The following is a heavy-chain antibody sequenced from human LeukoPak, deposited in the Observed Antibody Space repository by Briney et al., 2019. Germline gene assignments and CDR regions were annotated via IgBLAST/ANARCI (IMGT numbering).Heavy chain of an antibody. Sequence: PSETLSLTCAVYGGSFSDYYWTWIRQPPGKGLEWIGEINHSGSTNYSPSLKNRVTISVDTSKSQFSLKRTSVTAADTAEYYCARRTWGSGAGYFDFWGQGTLVTVSS. J-gene: IGHJ4*02. CDR1: GGSFSDYY. V-gene: IGHV4-34*01. D-gene: IGHD7-27*01. CDR3: ARRTWGSGAGYFDF. CDR2: INHSGST.